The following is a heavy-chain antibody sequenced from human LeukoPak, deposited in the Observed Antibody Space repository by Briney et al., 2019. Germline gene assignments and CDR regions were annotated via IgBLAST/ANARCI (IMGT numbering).Heavy chain of an antibody. CDR3: ARDSDYGDYFYYYYMDV. D-gene: IGHD4-17*01. J-gene: IGHJ6*03. CDR1: GYTFTNYY. Sequence: GASVKVSCKTSGYTFTNYYMHWVRQAPGQGPEWMGIINPRGNSTRCAQKFQGRVTMTMDMSTSTVYMELSSLRSEDTAVYYCARDSDYGDYFYYYYMDVWGKGDHGHRLL. CDR2: INPRGNST. V-gene: IGHV1-46*01.